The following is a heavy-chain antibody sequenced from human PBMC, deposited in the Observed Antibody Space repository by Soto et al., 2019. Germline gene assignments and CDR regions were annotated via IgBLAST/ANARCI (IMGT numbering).Heavy chain of an antibody. CDR3: AGVDSSGWYGEIFDY. D-gene: IGHD6-19*01. J-gene: IGHJ4*02. Sequence: GGSLRLSCAASGFTFSSYSMNWVRQAPGKGLEWVSYISSSSSTIYYADSVKGRFTISRDNAKNSLYLQMNSLRAEDTAVYYCAGVDSSGWYGEIFDYWGQGSLVT. CDR1: GFTFSSYS. V-gene: IGHV3-48*01. CDR2: ISSSSSTI.